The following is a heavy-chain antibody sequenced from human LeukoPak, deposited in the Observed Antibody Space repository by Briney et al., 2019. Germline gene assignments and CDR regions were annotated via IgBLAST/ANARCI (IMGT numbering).Heavy chain of an antibody. CDR1: GGSMTTHH. V-gene: IGHV4-59*11. CDR2: VFDSGRT. Sequence: KPSETLSLTCTVSGGSMTTHHWNWIGQTPGKGLEWIGYVFDSGRTKENPSLKSRVTLSADTSKNQLSLRLSPVTAADTAVYYCTTIKRGNIFGYFDFWGQGILVTVSS. CDR3: TTIKRGNIFGYFDF. J-gene: IGHJ4*02. D-gene: IGHD5-18*01.